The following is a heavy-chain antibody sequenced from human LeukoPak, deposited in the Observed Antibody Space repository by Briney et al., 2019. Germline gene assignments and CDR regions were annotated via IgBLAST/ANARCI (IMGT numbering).Heavy chain of an antibody. J-gene: IGHJ5*02. Sequence: PSETLSLTCTVSGGSISSYYWSWIRQPAGKGLEWIGRIYTSGSTNYNPSLKSRVTMSVDTSKNQFSLKLSSVTAADTAVYYCARVHSYCSSTSCYGNWFDPWGQGTLVTVSS. CDR3: ARVHSYCSSTSCYGNWFDP. D-gene: IGHD2-2*01. CDR2: IYTSGST. V-gene: IGHV4-4*07. CDR1: GGSISSYY.